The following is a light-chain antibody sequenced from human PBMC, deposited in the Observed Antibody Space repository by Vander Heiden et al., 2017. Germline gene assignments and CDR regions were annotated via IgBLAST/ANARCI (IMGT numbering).Light chain of an antibody. CDR3: CSYAGSSTYV. CDR2: EVS. Sequence: QSALPQPAPVSVSPGQSITLSCSGTSSDVGSYNLVSWYQQHPGKAPKRMIYEVSKRPSGVSNRFSGSKSGNTASLTISGLQAEDEADYYCCSYAGSSTYVFGTGTKVTVL. J-gene: IGLJ1*01. V-gene: IGLV2-23*02. CDR1: SSDVGSYNL.